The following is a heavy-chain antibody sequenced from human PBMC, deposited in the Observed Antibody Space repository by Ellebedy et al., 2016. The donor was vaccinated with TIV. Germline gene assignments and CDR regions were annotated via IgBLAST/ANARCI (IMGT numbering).Heavy chain of an antibody. CDR1: GYTFTDFG. D-gene: IGHD1-26*01. V-gene: IGHV1-18*01. CDR3: ARAEGSTHWSYFFDF. J-gene: IGHJ4*02. CDR2: VSGYNGNT. Sequence: AASVKVSCKTSGYTFTDFGISWARQAPGQGLEWVGWVSGYNGNTKYMQRFEDRVTMTIDTSTNTAYMELRSLRPDDTALFYCARAEGSTHWSYFFDFWGQGTLVTVSS.